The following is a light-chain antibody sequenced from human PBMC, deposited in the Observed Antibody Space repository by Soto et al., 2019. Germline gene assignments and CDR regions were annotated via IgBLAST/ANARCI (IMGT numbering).Light chain of an antibody. CDR2: AAS. Sequence: DIQMTQSPSSLSASVGDRVTITCRASQSISSYLNWYQQKPGKAPTLLIYAASSLQSGVPSRFSGSGSGTDFTLTISSLQPEDFATYYCQQSYSTPPTCGQGTKVEIK. J-gene: IGKJ1*01. CDR1: QSISSY. V-gene: IGKV1-39*01. CDR3: QQSYSTPPT.